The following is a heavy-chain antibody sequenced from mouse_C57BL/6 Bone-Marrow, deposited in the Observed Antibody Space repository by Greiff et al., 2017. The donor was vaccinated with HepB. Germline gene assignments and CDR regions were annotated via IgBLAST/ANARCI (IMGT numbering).Heavy chain of an antibody. J-gene: IGHJ1*03. CDR2: ISSGGSYT. CDR3: ARQASFDV. Sequence: EVKLVESGGDLEKPGGSLKLSCAASGFTFSSYGMSWVRQTPDKRLEWVATISSGGSYTYYPDSVKGRFTISRDNAKNTLYLQMSSLKSEDTAMYYCARQASFDVWGTGTTVTVSS. V-gene: IGHV5-6*01. CDR1: GFTFSSYG.